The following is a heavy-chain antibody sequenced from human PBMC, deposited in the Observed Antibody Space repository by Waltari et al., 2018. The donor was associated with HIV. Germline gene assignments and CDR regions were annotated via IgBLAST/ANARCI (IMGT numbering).Heavy chain of an antibody. CDR1: GFTFSTYW. J-gene: IGHJ4*02. CDR3: AVSEGWLIRD. CDR2: IKQDGSEK. D-gene: IGHD6-19*01. V-gene: IGHV3-7*01. Sequence: EVQLVESGGDLVQPGGSLRLACAASGFTFSTYWMSWVRQAPGKGPWWVAIIKQDGSEKYYVDSVKGRFTISRDNANNSLYLQMNSLRAEDTAVYYCAVSEGWLIRDWGQGTLVTVSS.